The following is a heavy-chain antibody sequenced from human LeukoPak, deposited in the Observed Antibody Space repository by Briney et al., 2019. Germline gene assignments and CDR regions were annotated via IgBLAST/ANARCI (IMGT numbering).Heavy chain of an antibody. Sequence: GGSLRLSCAASGFTVSSNYMSWVRQAPGKGLEWVSVIYSGGSTYYADSVKGRFTISRDNSKNTLYLQMNSLRAEDTAVYYCASGALTTVVIYYYYYGMDVWGQGTTVTVSS. CDR3: ASGALTTVVIYYYYYGMDV. D-gene: IGHD4-23*01. V-gene: IGHV3-53*01. CDR1: GFTVSSNY. J-gene: IGHJ6*02. CDR2: IYSGGST.